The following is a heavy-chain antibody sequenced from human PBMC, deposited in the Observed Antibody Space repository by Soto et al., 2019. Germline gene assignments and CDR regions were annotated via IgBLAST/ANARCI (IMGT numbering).Heavy chain of an antibody. J-gene: IGHJ4*02. V-gene: IGHV3-48*03. CDR3: ARGWGDFDY. CDR2: ISSNGVNT. CDR1: GFTFSSYE. Sequence: EVQLVESGGGLAQPGGSLRLSCVVSGFTFSSYEMNWVRQVPGKGLEWLAYISSNGVNTYYADSVMGRFTISRYNAKNSLYLQIHSLRVEVTAIYYCARGWGDFDYWGQGTLVTVSS. D-gene: IGHD2-21*01.